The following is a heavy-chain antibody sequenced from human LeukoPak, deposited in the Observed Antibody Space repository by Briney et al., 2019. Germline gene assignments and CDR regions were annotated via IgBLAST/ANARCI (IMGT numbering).Heavy chain of an antibody. V-gene: IGHV3-23*01. J-gene: IGHJ4*02. CDR2: ISGSGGGT. CDR1: RFSFTDAW. CDR3: AKITDDSGLDY. D-gene: IGHD6-19*01. Sequence: PGGSLRLSCVVSRFSFTDAWMSWVRQTPGKGLEWVSSISGSGGGTFYADSVKGRFTISRDNSKNTLFVQMNSLRVEDTAVYYCAKITDDSGLDYWGQGTLVTVSS.